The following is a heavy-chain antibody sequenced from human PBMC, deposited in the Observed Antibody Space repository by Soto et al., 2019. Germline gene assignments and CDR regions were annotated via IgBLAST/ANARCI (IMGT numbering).Heavy chain of an antibody. CDR2: ISGSGGST. J-gene: IGHJ4*02. D-gene: IGHD3-10*01. V-gene: IGHV3-23*01. Sequence: EVQLLESGGGLVQPGGSLRLSCAASGFTFSSYAMSWVRQAPGKGLEWVSAISGSGGSTYYADSVKGRFTISRDNAKNTLYLQMHSLRAEDTAVYYCAKNYYGSGSHIPGSFDSWGQGTLVTVSS. CDR3: AKNYYGSGSHIPGSFDS. CDR1: GFTFSSYA.